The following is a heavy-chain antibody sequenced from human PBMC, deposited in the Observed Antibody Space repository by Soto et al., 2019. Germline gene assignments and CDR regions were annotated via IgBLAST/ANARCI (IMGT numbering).Heavy chain of an antibody. V-gene: IGHV4-59*01. CDR3: AREVAYRYYYDSSGYYFYYFDY. CDR1: GGSISNYY. CDR2: IYSSGST. Sequence: SETLSLTCTVSGGSISNYYWNWIRQSPGKGLEWIGYIYSSGSTHYNPSLQNRVTISIDTSKNQVSLKVNSVTAADTAVYYCAREVAYRYYYDSSGYYFYYFDYWGQGTLVTVSS. D-gene: IGHD3-22*01. J-gene: IGHJ4*02.